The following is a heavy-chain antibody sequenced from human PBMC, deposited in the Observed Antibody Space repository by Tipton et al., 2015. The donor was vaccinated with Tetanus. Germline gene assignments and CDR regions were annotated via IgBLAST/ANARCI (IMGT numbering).Heavy chain of an antibody. D-gene: IGHD3-3*01. J-gene: IGHJ6*02. CDR1: GITFSTHA. Sequence: SLRLSCAASGITFSTHAMTWVRQAPGKGLEWVSALSGSGSSAYYADSVKGRFTISRDNSKNTLYLQMNNLRVEDTAVYYCAKVLEWYYYFYNGMDVWGQGTTVTVSS. CDR2: LSGSGSSA. CDR3: AKVLEWYYYFYNGMDV. V-gene: IGHV3-23*01.